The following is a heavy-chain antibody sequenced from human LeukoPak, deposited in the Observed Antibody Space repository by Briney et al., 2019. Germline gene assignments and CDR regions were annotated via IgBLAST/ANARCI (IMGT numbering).Heavy chain of an antibody. D-gene: IGHD4-17*01. CDR2: ISWNSGSI. V-gene: IGHV3-9*01. CDR1: GFTFDDYA. J-gene: IGHJ4*02. CDR3: ARAFTHDYGDYLAY. Sequence: GGSLRLSCAASGFTFDDYAMHWVRQAPGKGLEWVSGISWNSGSIGYADSVKGRFTISRDNSKNTLYLQMNSLRAEDTAVYYCARAFTHDYGDYLAYWGQGTLVTVSS.